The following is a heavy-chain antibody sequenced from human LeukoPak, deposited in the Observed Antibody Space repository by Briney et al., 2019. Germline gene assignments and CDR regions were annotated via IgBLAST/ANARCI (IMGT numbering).Heavy chain of an antibody. V-gene: IGHV4-59*01. CDR2: IYHRGST. CDR3: ARGGAARLHFQN. CDR1: GGSISTYY. D-gene: IGHD6-6*01. J-gene: IGHJ1*01. Sequence: SETLSLTCTVSGGSISTYYWNWIRQPPGKRLEWIGYIYHRGSTNYNPSLQSRVTISVDTSKNQFSLNLNSVTAADTAVYYCARGGAARLHFQNWGQGTLVTVSS.